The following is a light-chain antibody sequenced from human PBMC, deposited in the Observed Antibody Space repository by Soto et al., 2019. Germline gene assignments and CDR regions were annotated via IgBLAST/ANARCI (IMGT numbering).Light chain of an antibody. CDR1: SSDIGSYNY. J-gene: IGLJ2*01. V-gene: IGLV2-14*03. Sequence: QSALTQPASVSGSPGQSITFSCTGTSSDIGSYNYVSWYQQHPGKVPKLMIYGVSNRPSGVSNRFSGSKSGNTASLTISGLQTEDEADYFCSSYRSSATRVVGGGTKLTVL. CDR3: SSYRSSATRV. CDR2: GVS.